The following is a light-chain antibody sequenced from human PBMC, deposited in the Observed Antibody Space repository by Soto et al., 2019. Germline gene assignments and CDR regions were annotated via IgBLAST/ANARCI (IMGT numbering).Light chain of an antibody. Sequence: EIVLTQSPGTLSLSPGERATLSCRASQSVSSYLAWYQQKPGQAPRLLIYDASNRATGIPARFSGSGSGTDFTLTISSLEPEDFAVYYCQQRSNWPPTFGQGTKADI. CDR2: DAS. CDR3: QQRSNWPPT. V-gene: IGKV3-11*01. J-gene: IGKJ1*01. CDR1: QSVSSY.